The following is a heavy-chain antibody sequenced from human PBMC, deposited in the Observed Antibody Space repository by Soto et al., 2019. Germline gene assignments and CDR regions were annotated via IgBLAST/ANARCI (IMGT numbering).Heavy chain of an antibody. J-gene: IGHJ4*02. CDR1: GFTFSSYA. V-gene: IGHV3-23*01. D-gene: IGHD3-22*01. CDR3: ARAQPTYSSSYFDY. CDR2: ISGRGDDT. Sequence: EVQLLESGGDLVQPGGSLRLSCAASGFTFSSYAMSWVRQAPGKGLEWVSTISGRGDDTYYTDYVKGRFTISRDNSKNTLYVHMNSLRAEDTAVYYCARAQPTYSSSYFDYWGQGTLVTVSS.